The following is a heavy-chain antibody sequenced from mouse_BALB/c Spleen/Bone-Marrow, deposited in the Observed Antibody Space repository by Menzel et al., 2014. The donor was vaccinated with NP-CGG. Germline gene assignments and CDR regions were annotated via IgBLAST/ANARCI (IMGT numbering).Heavy chain of an antibody. CDR2: IRNKANGYTT. J-gene: IGHJ2*01. V-gene: IGHV7-3*02. CDR1: GFTFTDYF. D-gene: IGHD2-4*01. Sequence: VQLQQSGGGLVQPGGSLRLSCAPSGFTFTDYFMTWVRQPPGKALEWLGFIRNKANGYTTEYSASVKGRFTISRNNSQSILYLQMNTLRAEDSATYYCARGYYDDYWGQGTTLTVSS. CDR3: ARGYYDDY.